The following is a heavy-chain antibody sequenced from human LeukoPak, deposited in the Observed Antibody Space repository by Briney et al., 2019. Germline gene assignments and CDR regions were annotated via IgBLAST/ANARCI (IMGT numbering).Heavy chain of an antibody. J-gene: IGHJ4*02. CDR1: RFTPTRNL. V-gene: IGHV3-53*01. Sequence: PGRTLSLSRALSRFTPTRNLMTSGREAPGPRLKSVSILYSDFRGGRPYNTDSLKGRFPNPRDNSKKLLYLQMNGLRAEDTAVYSCGRGTVTGPDYWGQGTLVTVSS. D-gene: IGHD4-17*01. CDR2: LYSDFRGGRP. CDR3: GRGTVTGPDY.